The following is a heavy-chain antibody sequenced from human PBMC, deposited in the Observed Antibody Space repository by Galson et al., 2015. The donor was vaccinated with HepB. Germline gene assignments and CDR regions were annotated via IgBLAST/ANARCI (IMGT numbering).Heavy chain of an antibody. V-gene: IGHV3-30*18. J-gene: IGHJ4*02. CDR1: GFTFSSYG. Sequence: SLRLSCAASGFTFSSYGMHWVRQAPGKGLEWVAVISYDGSNKYYADSAKGRFTISRDNSKNTLYLQMNSLRAEDTAVYYCAKGMTTVSQGPDYWGQGTLVTVSS. CDR2: ISYDGSNK. D-gene: IGHD4-17*01. CDR3: AKGMTTVSQGPDY.